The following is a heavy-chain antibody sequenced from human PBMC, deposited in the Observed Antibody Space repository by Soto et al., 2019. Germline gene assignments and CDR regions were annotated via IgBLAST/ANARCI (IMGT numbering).Heavy chain of an antibody. CDR2: ISSSGSTI. Sequence: GGSLRLSCAASGFTFSSYEMNWVRQAPGKGLEWVSYISSSGSTIYYADSVKGRFTISRDNAKNSLYLQMNSLRAEYTAVYYCASRRGSPARQNYFDYWGQGTLVTVSS. J-gene: IGHJ4*02. V-gene: IGHV3-48*03. D-gene: IGHD6-6*01. CDR1: GFTFSSYE. CDR3: ASRRGSPARQNYFDY.